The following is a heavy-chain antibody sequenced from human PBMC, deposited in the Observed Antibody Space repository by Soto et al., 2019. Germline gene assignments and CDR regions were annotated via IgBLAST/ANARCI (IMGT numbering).Heavy chain of an antibody. CDR3: AGSKVDIVATDY. CDR1: GGSISSSSYY. D-gene: IGHD5-12*01. V-gene: IGHV4-39*01. Sequence: SETLSLTCTVSGGSISSSSYYWGWIRQPPGKGLEWIGSIYYSGSTYYNPSLKSRVTISVDTSKNQFSLKLSSVTAADTAVYYCAGSKVDIVATDYWGQGTLVTVPQ. J-gene: IGHJ4*02. CDR2: IYYSGST.